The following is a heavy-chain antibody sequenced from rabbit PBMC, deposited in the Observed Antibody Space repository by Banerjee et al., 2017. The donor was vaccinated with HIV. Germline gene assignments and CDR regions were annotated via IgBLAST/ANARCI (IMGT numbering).Heavy chain of an antibody. V-gene: IGHV1S43*01. CDR3: ARDLPISDGYSFDS. CDR2: LYPIYGAT. CDR1: GYDFCAYAI. J-gene: IGHJ4*01. Sequence: QQQLEESGGGLVKPGGTLTLTCKASGYDFCAYAIITVRQAPGKGLEWIAFLYPIYGATDYASWVNGRFTVSLDNAQNTVFLQMTSLTAADTATYFCARDLPISDGYSFDSWGPGTLVTVS. D-gene: IGHD6-1*01.